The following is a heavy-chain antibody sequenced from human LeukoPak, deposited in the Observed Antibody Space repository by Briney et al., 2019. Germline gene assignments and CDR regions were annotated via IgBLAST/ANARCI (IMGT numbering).Heavy chain of an antibody. V-gene: IGHV4-34*01. J-gene: IGHJ6*02. CDR3: ASSWGYSSSSLGYYYGMDV. D-gene: IGHD6-6*01. CDR2: INHSGST. CDR1: GGSFSGYY. Sequence: SETLSLTCAVYGGSFSGYYWSWIRQPPGKGLEWIGEINHSGSTNYNPSLKSRVTISVDMSKNQFSLKLSSVTAADTAVYYCASSWGYSSSSLGYYYGMDVWGQGTTVTVSS.